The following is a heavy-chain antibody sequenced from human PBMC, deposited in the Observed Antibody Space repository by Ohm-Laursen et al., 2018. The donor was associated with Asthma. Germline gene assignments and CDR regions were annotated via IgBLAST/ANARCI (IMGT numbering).Heavy chain of an antibody. CDR1: GGSVSSGSYY. Sequence: SDTLSLTWTVSGGSVSSGSYYWSWIRQPPGKGLEWIGYIYYSGSTNYNPSLKSRVTISVDTSKNQFSLKLSSVTAADTAVYYCARAGSYYYDSSGYVNWGQGTLVTVSS. CDR2: IYYSGST. J-gene: IGHJ4*02. CDR3: ARAGSYYYDSSGYVN. V-gene: IGHV4-61*01. D-gene: IGHD3-22*01.